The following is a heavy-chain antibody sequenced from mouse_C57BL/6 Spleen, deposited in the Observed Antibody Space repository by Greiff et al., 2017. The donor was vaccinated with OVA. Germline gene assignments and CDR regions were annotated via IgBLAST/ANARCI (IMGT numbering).Heavy chain of an antibody. CDR2: ISSGGSYT. J-gene: IGHJ3*01. Sequence: EVKVVESGGDLVKPGGSLKLSCAASGFTFSSYGMSWVRQTPDKRLEWVATISSGGSYTYYPDSVKGRFTISRDNAKNTLYLQMSSLKSEDTAMYYCARQDESWFAYWGQGTLVTVSA. CDR1: GFTFSSYG. CDR3: ARQDESWFAY. V-gene: IGHV5-6*01.